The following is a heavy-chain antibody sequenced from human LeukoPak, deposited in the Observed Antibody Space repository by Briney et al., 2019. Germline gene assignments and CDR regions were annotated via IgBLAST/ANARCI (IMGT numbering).Heavy chain of an antibody. Sequence: GGSLRLSCAASGFTFISYGMSWVRQAPGKGLEWVSYISSSGSTIYYADSVKGRFTISRDNAKNSLYLQMNSLRAEDTAVYYCAELGITMIGGVWGKGTTVTISS. CDR3: AELGITMIGGV. CDR1: GFTFISYG. CDR2: ISSSGSTI. D-gene: IGHD3-10*02. J-gene: IGHJ6*04. V-gene: IGHV3-48*04.